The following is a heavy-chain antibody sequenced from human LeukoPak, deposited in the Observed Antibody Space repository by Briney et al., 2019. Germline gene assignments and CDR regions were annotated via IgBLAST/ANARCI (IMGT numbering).Heavy chain of an antibody. V-gene: IGHV1-2*02. Sequence: ASVKVSCKASGYTFTDYYMHWVRQAPGQGLEWMGWINPNSGGTSYAQKFQGRVAMTRDTSLSTAYMDLSRLTSDDTAVYYCARDWPGISLHFDLWGRGTLITVSS. CDR1: GYTFTDYY. CDR3: ARDWPGISLHFDL. J-gene: IGHJ2*01. CDR2: INPNSGGT. D-gene: IGHD2-15*01.